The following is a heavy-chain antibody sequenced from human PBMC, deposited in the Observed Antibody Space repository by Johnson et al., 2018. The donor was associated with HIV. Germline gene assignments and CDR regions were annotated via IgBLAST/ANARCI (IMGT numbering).Heavy chain of an antibody. D-gene: IGHD6-19*01. V-gene: IGHV3-30*14. Sequence: QVQLVESGGGLVQPGGSLRLSCAASGFTFSSYAMHWVRQAPGKGLEWVAVISYDGSNKYYADSVKGRFTISRDNSKNTLYLQMNSLRAEDTAVYYCARDQGGQWLAYDAFDIWGQGTMVTVSS. J-gene: IGHJ3*02. CDR2: ISYDGSNK. CDR1: GFTFSSYA. CDR3: ARDQGGQWLAYDAFDI.